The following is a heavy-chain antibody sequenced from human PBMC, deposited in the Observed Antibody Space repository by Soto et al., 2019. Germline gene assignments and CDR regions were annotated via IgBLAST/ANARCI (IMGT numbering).Heavy chain of an antibody. CDR1: GFTFDDYA. Sequence: EVQLVESGGGLVQPGRSLRLSCAASGFTFDDYAMHWVRQAPGKGLEWVSGISWNSGSIGYADSVKGRFTISIDNAKNALYLQMNSLRAEDTALYYCAKDLRPDYGDYSDAFDIWGQGRMVTVSS. CDR3: AKDLRPDYGDYSDAFDI. CDR2: ISWNSGSI. D-gene: IGHD4-17*01. J-gene: IGHJ3*02. V-gene: IGHV3-9*01.